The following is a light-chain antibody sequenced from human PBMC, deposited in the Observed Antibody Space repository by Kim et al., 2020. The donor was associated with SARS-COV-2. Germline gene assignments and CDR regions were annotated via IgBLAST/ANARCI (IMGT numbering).Light chain of an antibody. CDR2: VNSDGSH. CDR3: QTWGTGNWV. V-gene: IGLV4-69*01. CDR1: SGHSSYA. Sequence: QPVLTQSPSASASLGASVKLTCTLSSGHSSYAIAWHQQQPEKGPRYLMKVNSDGSHFKGDGIPDRFSGSSSGAERYLTISRLQSEDEADYYCQTWGTGNWVFGGGTQLTVL. J-gene: IGLJ3*02.